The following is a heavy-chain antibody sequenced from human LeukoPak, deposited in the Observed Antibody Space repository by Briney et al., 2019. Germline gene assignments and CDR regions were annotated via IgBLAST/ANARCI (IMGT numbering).Heavy chain of an antibody. CDR1: GFTFNYYC. J-gene: IGHJ4*02. D-gene: IGHD2-2*03. CDR2: IQQDGSEK. V-gene: IGHV3-7*03. CDR3: AGGGGYCSSTSCLPSDY. Sequence: GGSLRLSCAASGFTFNYYCLTWVRQAPGKGLEWVANIQQDGSEKYYVDSVKGRFIISRDNAKNSLYLQMNSLRAEDTAVYYCAGGGGYCSSTSCLPSDYWGQGTLVTVSS.